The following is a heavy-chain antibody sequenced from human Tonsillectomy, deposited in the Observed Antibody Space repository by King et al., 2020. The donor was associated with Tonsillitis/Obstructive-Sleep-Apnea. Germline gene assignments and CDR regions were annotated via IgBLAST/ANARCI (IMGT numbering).Heavy chain of an antibody. J-gene: IGHJ4*02. D-gene: IGHD2-2*02. CDR3: ARGFAVPAAIYY. CDR2: IYYSGST. V-gene: IGHV4-61*01. CDR1: GGSVSSGSYY. Sequence: QLQESGPGLVKPSETLSLTCTVSGGSVSSGSYYWSWIRQPPGKGLEWIGYIYYSGSTNYNPPLKSRVTISVDTSKNQFSLKLSSVTAADTAVYYCARGFAVPAAIYYWGQGTLVTVSS.